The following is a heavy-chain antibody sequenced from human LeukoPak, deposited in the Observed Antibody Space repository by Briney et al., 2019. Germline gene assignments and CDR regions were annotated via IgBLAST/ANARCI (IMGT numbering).Heavy chain of an antibody. CDR2: ISYDGSNK. CDR3: ARAEFLYSGYPH. D-gene: IGHD5-12*01. J-gene: IGHJ4*02. CDR1: GFTFSSYA. V-gene: IGHV3-30*04. Sequence: GGSLRLSCAASGFTFSSYAMHWVRQAPGKGLEWVAVISYDGSNKYYADSVKGRFTISRDNSKNTLYLQMNSLRAEDTAVYYCARAEFLYSGYPHWGQGTLVTVSS.